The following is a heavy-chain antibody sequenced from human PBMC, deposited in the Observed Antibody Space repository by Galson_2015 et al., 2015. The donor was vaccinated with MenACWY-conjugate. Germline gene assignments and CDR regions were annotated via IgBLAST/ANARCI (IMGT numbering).Heavy chain of an antibody. Sequence: SLRLSCAVSGFTFRNYWMTWVRQAPGKGLEWVASIKKDGSEKYYVDSVKGRFTISRDNTKNSMYLEMNSLRAEDTALYYCARGGQGLEAAEDNWFDPWGQGTLVTVSS. CDR1: GFTFRNYW. J-gene: IGHJ5*02. D-gene: IGHD6-13*01. CDR3: ARGGQGLEAAEDNWFDP. CDR2: IKKDGSEK. V-gene: IGHV3-7*03.